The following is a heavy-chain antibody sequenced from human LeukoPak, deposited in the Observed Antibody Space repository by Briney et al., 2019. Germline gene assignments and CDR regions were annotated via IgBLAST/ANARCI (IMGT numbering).Heavy chain of an antibody. J-gene: IGHJ4*02. CDR1: GGSISSDSYY. CDR2: VYYSGSA. Sequence: PSETLSLTCTVSGGSISSDSYYWGWIRQPPGKGLEFIGSVYYSGSAYYNPSLKSRVTISVDTSKNQFSLKLSSVTAADTAVYYCARDRPPITGSYTGGYWGQGTLVTVSS. V-gene: IGHV4-39*02. CDR3: ARDRPPITGSYTGGY. D-gene: IGHD1-26*01.